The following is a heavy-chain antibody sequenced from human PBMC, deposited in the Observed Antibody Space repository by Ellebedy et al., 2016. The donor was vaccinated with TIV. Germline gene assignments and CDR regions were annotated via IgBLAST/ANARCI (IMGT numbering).Heavy chain of an antibody. D-gene: IGHD1-1*01. Sequence: SLKISXAASGFTFDDYAMHWVRQAPGKGLEWVAGIFWNSDNIDYADSVKGRFTISRDNAKNSLYLQMNILRIEDTAFYYCAKEGAKWKGYLDLWGRGTLVTVSS. CDR2: IFWNSDNI. V-gene: IGHV3-9*01. J-gene: IGHJ2*01. CDR1: GFTFDDYA. CDR3: AKEGAKWKGYLDL.